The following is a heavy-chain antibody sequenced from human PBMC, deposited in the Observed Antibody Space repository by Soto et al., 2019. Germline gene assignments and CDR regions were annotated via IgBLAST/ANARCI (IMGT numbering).Heavy chain of an antibody. CDR1: GFTFSFCA. D-gene: IGHD3-22*01. Sequence: EVQLLESGGGLVQPGGSLRLSCAASGFTFSFCAMSWVRQAPGKGLEWVSSIRGSGGDTYYADSVRGRFTISRDNSKNTLYLQMNSLRVEDVDVYYCVKGHSGSYYYFDYWGQGTLVTVSS. J-gene: IGHJ4*02. V-gene: IGHV3-23*01. CDR3: VKGHSGSYYYFDY. CDR2: IRGSGGDT.